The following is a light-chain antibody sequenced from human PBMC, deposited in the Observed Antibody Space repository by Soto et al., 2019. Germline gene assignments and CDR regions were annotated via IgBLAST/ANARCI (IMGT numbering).Light chain of an antibody. V-gene: IGKV2-28*01. J-gene: IGKJ2*01. CDR1: QSLLHSNGYNY. CDR2: LGS. CDR3: MQALQTPYT. Sequence: DIVMTQSPLSLFVTPGEPASISCRSSQSLLHSNGYNYLDWYLQKPGQSPQLLIYLGSNRASGVPDRFSGSGSGTDFTLKISRVEAVDVGVYYCMQALQTPYTFGQGTKLEIK.